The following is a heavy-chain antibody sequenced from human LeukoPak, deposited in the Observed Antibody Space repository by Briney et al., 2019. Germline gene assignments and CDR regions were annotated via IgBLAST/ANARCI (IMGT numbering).Heavy chain of an antibody. CDR3: AIRFDY. V-gene: IGHV3-7*01. Sequence: GGSLRLSCAASGFTFSSYAMSWARQAPGKGLEWVANIKQDGSEKYYVDSVKGRFTISRDNAKNSLYLQMNSLRAEDTAVYYCAIRFDYWGQGTLVTVSS. J-gene: IGHJ4*02. CDR2: IKQDGSEK. CDR1: GFTFSSYA.